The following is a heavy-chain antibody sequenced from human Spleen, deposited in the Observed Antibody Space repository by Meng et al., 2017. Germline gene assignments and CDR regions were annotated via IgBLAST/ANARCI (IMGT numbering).Heavy chain of an antibody. V-gene: IGHV1-3*01. CDR3: ARDLNGDRGIYFDY. J-gene: IGHJ4*02. CDR1: GYTFTNYV. Sequence: VQLVQSGGEVTKPGAPVKVSVQTSGYTFTNYVIHWVRQAPGQRLEWMRWIRVGNHETHYSQKFQGIVTISRYTSASTAYMELSSLRSEDTAIYYCARDLNGDRGIYFDYWGQGTLVTVSS. D-gene: IGHD3-10*01. CDR2: IRVGNHET.